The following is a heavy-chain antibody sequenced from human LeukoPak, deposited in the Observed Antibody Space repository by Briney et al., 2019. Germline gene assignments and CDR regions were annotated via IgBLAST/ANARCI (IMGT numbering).Heavy chain of an antibody. Sequence: PGGSLRLSCAASGLAFSAYKMHWVRQAPGKGLVWVSQINGDGSSTSYADSVKGRFTISRDNAKNTLYLQMNSLRAEDTAVYYCGNLDWGQGTLVTVSS. V-gene: IGHV3-74*01. J-gene: IGHJ4*02. CDR2: INGDGSST. CDR3: GNLD. CDR1: GLAFSAYK.